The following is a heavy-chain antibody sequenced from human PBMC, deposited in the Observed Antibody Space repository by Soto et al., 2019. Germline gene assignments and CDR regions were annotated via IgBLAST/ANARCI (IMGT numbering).Heavy chain of an antibody. CDR2: INPSGGST. J-gene: IGHJ4*02. CDR1: GYTFTSYY. D-gene: IGHD1-26*01. V-gene: IGHV1-46*01. Sequence: ASVKVSCKASGYTFTSYYMHWVRQAPGQGLEWMGIINPSGGSTSYAQKFQGRVTMTRDTSTSTVYMELSSLRSEDTAVYYCATETRMGAPLYYWGQGTLVTVSS. CDR3: ATETRMGAPLYY.